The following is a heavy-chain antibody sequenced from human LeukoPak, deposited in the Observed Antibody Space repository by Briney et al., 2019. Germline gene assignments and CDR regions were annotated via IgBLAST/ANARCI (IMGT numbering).Heavy chain of an antibody. CDR2: IKQDGSEK. CDR1: GFTFSSYW. D-gene: IGHD1-26*01. Sequence: GGSLRLSCAASGFTFSSYWMSWVRQAPGTGLEWVANIKQDGSEKYYVDSVKGRFTISRDNAKNSLYLQMNSLRAEDRAVYYCARDLGIVGATTVFDDWGQGTLVSVSS. CDR3: ARDLGIVGATTVFDD. V-gene: IGHV3-7*01. J-gene: IGHJ4*02.